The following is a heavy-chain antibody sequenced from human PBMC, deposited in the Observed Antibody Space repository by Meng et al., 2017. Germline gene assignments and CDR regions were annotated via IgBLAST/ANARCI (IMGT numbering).Heavy chain of an antibody. J-gene: IGHJ4*02. CDR2: IYTSGST. CDR1: GGSISSYY. Sequence: SETLSLTCTVSGGSISSYYWSWIRQPAGKGLEWIGRIYTSGSTNYNPSLKSRVTISVDTSKNQFSLKLSSVTAADTAVYYCARWGYSGSYYGRQGLDYWGQGTLVTVSS. D-gene: IGHD1-26*01. CDR3: ARWGYSGSYYGRQGLDY. V-gene: IGHV4-4*07.